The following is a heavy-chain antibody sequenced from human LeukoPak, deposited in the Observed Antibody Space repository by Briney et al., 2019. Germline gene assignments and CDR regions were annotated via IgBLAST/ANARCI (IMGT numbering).Heavy chain of an antibody. D-gene: IGHD3-16*02. CDR2: INPSGGST. CDR3: ARNGRRLGELSSLDY. CDR1: GYTFTSYY. Sequence: ASVKVSCKASGYTFTSYYMHWVRQAPGQGLEWMGLINPSGGSTSYAQKFQGRVTMTRDTSTSTVYMELSSLRSEDTAVYYCARNGRRLGELSSLDYWGQGTLVTVSS. V-gene: IGHV1-46*01. J-gene: IGHJ4*02.